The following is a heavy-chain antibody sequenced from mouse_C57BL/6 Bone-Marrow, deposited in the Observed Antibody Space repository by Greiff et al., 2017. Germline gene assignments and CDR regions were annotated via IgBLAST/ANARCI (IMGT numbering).Heavy chain of an antibody. CDR1: GFTFSDYG. CDR3: AREELLRPFDY. V-gene: IGHV5-17*01. D-gene: IGHD1-2*01. CDR2: ISSGSSTI. Sequence: EVQGVESGGGLVKPGGSLKLSCAASGFTFSDYGMHWVRQAPEKGLEWVAYISSGSSTIYYADTVKGRFTISRDNAKNTLFLQMTSLRSEDTAMYYCAREELLRPFDYWGQGTTLTVSS. J-gene: IGHJ2*01.